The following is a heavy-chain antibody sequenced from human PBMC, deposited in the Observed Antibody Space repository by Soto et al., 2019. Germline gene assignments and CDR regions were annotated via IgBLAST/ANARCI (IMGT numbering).Heavy chain of an antibody. V-gene: IGHV6-1*01. CDR1: GDTVSSNRAA. CDR2: TFYNSQWYN. Sequence: PSQTLSLTCAISGDTVSSNRAAWNWIRQSPSRGLEWLGRTFYNSQWYNDYAESVKSRIIINPDTSKNLFSLHLKSVTPEDTAVYFCARELDSGTYPLPFDFWGTGTLVTVSS. CDR3: ARELDSGTYPLPFDF. J-gene: IGHJ4*02. D-gene: IGHD1-26*01.